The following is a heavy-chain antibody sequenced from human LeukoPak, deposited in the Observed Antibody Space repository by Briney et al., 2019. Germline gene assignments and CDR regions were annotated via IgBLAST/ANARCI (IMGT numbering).Heavy chain of an antibody. CDR1: GFTVTNND. Sequence: GGSLRLSCAASGFTVTNNDVNWVRQAPGKGLEWVSVITSGGSTYFADSVKGRFTVSRDNSKNTLSLQMNSLRVEDTAVYYCARDLISGPATHDSWGQGALVTVSS. J-gene: IGHJ4*02. D-gene: IGHD2-15*01. V-gene: IGHV3-66*01. CDR3: ARDLISGPATHDS. CDR2: ITSGGST.